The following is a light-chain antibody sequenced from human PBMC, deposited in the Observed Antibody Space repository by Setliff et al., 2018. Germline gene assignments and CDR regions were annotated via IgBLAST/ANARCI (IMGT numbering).Light chain of an antibody. CDR2: ADT. Sequence: QSVLTQPPSVSGAPGQRVTISCTGSSSNIGAGFPVHWYRQLPGTAPKLLIYADTIRPSGVTYRFSGSKSGTSASLAIAGLQAEDEADYYCQSYDGSLINGVFGGGTK. V-gene: IGLV1-40*01. CDR3: QSYDGSLINGV. CDR1: SSNIGAGFP. J-gene: IGLJ3*02.